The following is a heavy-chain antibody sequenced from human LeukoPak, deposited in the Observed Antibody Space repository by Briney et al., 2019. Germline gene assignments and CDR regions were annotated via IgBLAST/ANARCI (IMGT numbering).Heavy chain of an antibody. CDR3: ARGFDDYDVLLGYEY. CDR1: GGSINTYY. V-gene: IGHV4-59*01. D-gene: IGHD3-9*01. J-gene: IGHJ4*02. Sequence: SETLSLTCTVSGGSINTYYWGWIRQTRGKGLEWIGYIYSRGSTNYNPSLKSRVTISVDTSKNQFSLKLTSVTAADTAVYYCARGFDDYDVLLGYEYWGQGILVTVSS. CDR2: IYSRGST.